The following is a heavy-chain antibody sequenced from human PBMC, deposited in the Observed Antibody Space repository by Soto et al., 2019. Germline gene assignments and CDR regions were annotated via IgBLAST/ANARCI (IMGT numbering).Heavy chain of an antibody. J-gene: IGHJ4*02. CDR1: GGTFSNST. D-gene: IGHD5-12*01. CDR2: LIPILGSA. Sequence: QVQLVQSGAEVRKPGSSVKVSCQASGGTFSNSTVTWVRQAPGQGLEWMGRLIPILGSANYAQKFRGRLTITADKSTTTAYMELRSLRSEDTAIYYCARFKLGDDYWGQGTLVTVSS. CDR3: ARFKLGDDY. V-gene: IGHV1-69*08.